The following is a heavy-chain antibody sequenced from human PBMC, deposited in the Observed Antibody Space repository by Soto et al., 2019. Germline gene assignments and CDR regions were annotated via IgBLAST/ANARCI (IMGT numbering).Heavy chain of an antibody. D-gene: IGHD6-13*01. V-gene: IGHV1-18*04. CDR3: ASDPRIAAAGSYYYYGMDV. CDR1: GETFTSYG. CDR2: ISAYDGKT. Sequence: ASVKVSFNASGETFTSYGSSCVRQAPGQGREWMGWISAYDGKTNYARNHRGRVTMTTDTSRSTAYMELRRLSSDDTAVYYCASDPRIAAAGSYYYYGMDVWGHGTTVTV. J-gene: IGHJ6*02.